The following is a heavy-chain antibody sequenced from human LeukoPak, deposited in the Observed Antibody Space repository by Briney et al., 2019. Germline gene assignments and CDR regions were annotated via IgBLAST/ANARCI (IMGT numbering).Heavy chain of an antibody. J-gene: IGHJ2*01. V-gene: IGHV4-59*08. Sequence: SETLSLTCTVSGGSIVSYYWSWIRQPPGQGLGWIGYIYYTGSTNYNPSPKSRVTISVDTSKNQFSLKLSSVTAADTAVYYCARYLAAGYFDLWGRGTLVTVSS. D-gene: IGHD6-25*01. CDR3: ARYLAAGYFDL. CDR2: IYYTGST. CDR1: GGSIVSYY.